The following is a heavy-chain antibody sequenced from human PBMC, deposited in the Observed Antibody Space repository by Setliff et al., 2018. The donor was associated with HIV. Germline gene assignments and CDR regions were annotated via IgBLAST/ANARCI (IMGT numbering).Heavy chain of an antibody. D-gene: IGHD3-22*01. V-gene: IGHV4-34*01. Sequence: PSETLSLTCTVYGRSFSGYYWNWIRQSPGKGLEWIGEINHSGGTNYNPSLKSRVTISVDTSKNQFSLKLRSVTAADTAVYYCARGLSFYDPGGFDYWGQGTLVTVSS. J-gene: IGHJ4*02. CDR3: ARGLSFYDPGGFDY. CDR2: INHSGGT. CDR1: GRSFSGYY.